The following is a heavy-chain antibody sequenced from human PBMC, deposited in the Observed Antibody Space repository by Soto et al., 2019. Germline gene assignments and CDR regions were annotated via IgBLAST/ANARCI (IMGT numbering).Heavy chain of an antibody. J-gene: IGHJ4*02. Sequence: EVQLVESGGGLVQPGGSLRLSCAASGFTVSSNFMNWVRQAPGKGLEWVSVIYSDGSTYYADSVKGRFTISRDNSKNTLYLQMNSLRAEDTAVYYCARSSGWNRFDCWGQGTLVTVSS. CDR2: IYSDGST. CDR1: GFTVSSNF. V-gene: IGHV3-66*01. CDR3: ARSSGWNRFDC. D-gene: IGHD6-19*01.